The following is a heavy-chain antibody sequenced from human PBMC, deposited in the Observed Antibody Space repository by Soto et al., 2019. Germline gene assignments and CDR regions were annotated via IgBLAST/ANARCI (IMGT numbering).Heavy chain of an antibody. CDR3: ARDGGRHSGGIDY. J-gene: IGHJ4*02. D-gene: IGHD1-26*01. Sequence: QVQLVQSGAEVKKPGSSVKVSCNASGGTFSSYSSNWVRQAPGQGLEWMGEIIPILGTANYAQKLQGRVTLSADDSTSTAYMELSSLRSEETAVYYCARDGGRHSGGIDYWGQGTLVTVSS. V-gene: IGHV1-69*01. CDR2: IIPILGTA. CDR1: GGTFSSYS.